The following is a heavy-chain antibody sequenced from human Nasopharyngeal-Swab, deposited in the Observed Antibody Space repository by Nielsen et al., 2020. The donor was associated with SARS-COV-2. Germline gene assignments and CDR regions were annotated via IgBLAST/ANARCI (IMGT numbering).Heavy chain of an antibody. D-gene: IGHD2-15*01. CDR3: ARGGDPREVVAATDCFDP. Sequence: SVKVSCKASGGTFSSYAVIWVRQAPGQGLEWMGGIIPILGVRNYPQDFQDRVTITADTSTNTAYMELSSLRSEDTAVYYCARGGDPREVVAATDCFDPWGQGTLVTVSS. CDR2: IIPILGVR. J-gene: IGHJ5*02. V-gene: IGHV1-69*10. CDR1: GGTFSSYA.